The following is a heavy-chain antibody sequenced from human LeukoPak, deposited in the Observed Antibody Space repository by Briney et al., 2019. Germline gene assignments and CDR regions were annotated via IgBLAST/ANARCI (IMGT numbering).Heavy chain of an antibody. J-gene: IGHJ4*02. V-gene: IGHV1-46*01. CDR1: GYTFTSYY. CDR2: INPSGGST. CDR3: ASCPPNDYSNSYFDY. D-gene: IGHD4-11*01. Sequence: ASVRVSCKASGYTFTSYYMHWVRQAPGQGLEWMGIINPSGGSTSYAQKFQGRVTMTRDTYTSTVYMELSSLRSEDTAVYYCASCPPNDYSNSYFDYWGQGTLVTVSS.